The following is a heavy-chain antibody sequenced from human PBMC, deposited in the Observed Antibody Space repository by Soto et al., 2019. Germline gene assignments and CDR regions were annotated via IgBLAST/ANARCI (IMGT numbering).Heavy chain of an antibody. CDR1: GFSLTSPGMF. V-gene: IGHV2-70*13. D-gene: IGHD1-20*01. Sequence: TLVNPTETLTLTCTFSGFSLTSPGMFVSWILQPPGKALEWLALIERDDDDKYYSTSLKTRLTISKDTRKDQVVLTMANMDPADTGTYYCARSIRGTRRFNGMEVLGQGTTGLVSS. J-gene: IGHJ6*01. CDR3: ARSIRGTRRFNGMEV. CDR2: IERDDDDK.